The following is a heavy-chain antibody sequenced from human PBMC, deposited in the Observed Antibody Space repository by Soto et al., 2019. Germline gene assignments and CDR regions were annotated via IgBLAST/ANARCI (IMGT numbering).Heavy chain of an antibody. V-gene: IGHV4-31*03. Sequence: QVQLQESGPGLVKPSQTLSLTCTVSGGSISSGGYYWSWIRQHPGKGLEWIGYIYYSGSTYYNPSIKSRVTISVDPSKNQFSLKLSSVTAADTAVYYCARGYSGYDADAFDIWGQGTMVTVSS. CDR1: GGSISSGGYY. D-gene: IGHD5-12*01. J-gene: IGHJ3*02. CDR2: IYYSGST. CDR3: ARGYSGYDADAFDI.